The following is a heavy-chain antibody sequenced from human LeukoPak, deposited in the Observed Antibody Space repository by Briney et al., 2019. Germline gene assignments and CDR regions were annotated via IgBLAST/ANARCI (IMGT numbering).Heavy chain of an antibody. CDR2: IKSKSDGGTT. CDR1: GFTFSSYG. Sequence: GGSLRLSCAASGFTFSSYGMHWVRQAPGKGLEWVGRIKSKSDGGTTDYAAPVKGRFTISRDDSKNTLYLQMNSLRAEDTAVYYCARVISISIAAAGLPDAFDIWGQGTMVTVSS. J-gene: IGHJ3*02. D-gene: IGHD6-13*01. V-gene: IGHV3-15*01. CDR3: ARVISISIAAAGLPDAFDI.